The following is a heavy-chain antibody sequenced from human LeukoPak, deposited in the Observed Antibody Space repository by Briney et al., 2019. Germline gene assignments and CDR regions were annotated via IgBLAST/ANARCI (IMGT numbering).Heavy chain of an antibody. CDR3: VRLRRNSDTSGFYYYYDF. J-gene: IGHJ4*02. CDR1: GYTFSSYS. Sequence: PGWSLRLSCLASGYTFSSYSINWVRQAPGKGLEWVSSISVRSNYIYYADSVRGRFRISRDDARDSLYLQMNSLRAEDTAVYYCVRLRRNSDTSGFYYYYDFWGQGTLVSVSS. D-gene: IGHD3-22*01. CDR2: ISVRSNYI. V-gene: IGHV3-21*01.